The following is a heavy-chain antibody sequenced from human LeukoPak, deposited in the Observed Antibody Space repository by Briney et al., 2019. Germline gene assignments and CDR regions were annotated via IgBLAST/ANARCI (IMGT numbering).Heavy chain of an antibody. CDR2: VGGSGGPI. CDR1: GFTFSSYA. CDR3: AKGRGSGKAQLHFDY. D-gene: IGHD3-3*01. J-gene: IGHJ4*02. V-gene: IGHV3-23*01. Sequence: GGSLRLSCAASGFTFSSYAMSWVRQVPGKGLEWVSEVGGSGGPIYYANSVKGRFTISRDNSKNTPYMQMNSLRAEDTAVYYCAKGRGSGKAQLHFDYWGQGTLVTVSS.